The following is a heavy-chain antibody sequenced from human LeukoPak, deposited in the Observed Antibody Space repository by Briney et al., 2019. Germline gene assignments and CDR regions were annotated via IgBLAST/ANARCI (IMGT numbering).Heavy chain of an antibody. CDR3: ARLIRGHCSSTSCSDPFDY. D-gene: IGHD2-2*01. CDR1: GFTFSSYA. CDR2: ISYDGSNK. Sequence: GGSLRLSCAASGFTFSSYAMHWVRQAPGKGLEWVAVISYDGSNKYYADSVKGRFTISRDNSKNTLYLQMNSLRAEDTAVYYCARLIRGHCSSTSCSDPFDYWGQGTLVTVSS. V-gene: IGHV3-30*04. J-gene: IGHJ4*02.